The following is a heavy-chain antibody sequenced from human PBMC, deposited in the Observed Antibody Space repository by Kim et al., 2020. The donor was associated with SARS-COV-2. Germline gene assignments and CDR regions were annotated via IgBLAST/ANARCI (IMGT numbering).Heavy chain of an antibody. CDR3: ARHPTIAAYSGDAFDI. V-gene: IGHV5-51*01. D-gene: IGHD6-13*01. J-gene: IGHJ3*02. Sequence: SFQGQVTISADKSISTAYLQWSSLKASDTAMYYCARHPTIAAYSGDAFDIWGQGTMVTVSS.